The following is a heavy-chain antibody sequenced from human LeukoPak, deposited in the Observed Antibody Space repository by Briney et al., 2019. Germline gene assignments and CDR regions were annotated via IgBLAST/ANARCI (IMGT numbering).Heavy chain of an antibody. V-gene: IGHV3-30-3*01. CDR1: GFTFSSFA. Sequence: GRSLRLSCAASGFTFSSFAMHWVRQVPGKGLEWVAVISYDGSNKYYADSVKGRLTISRDNSKNTLYLQMNSLRPEDTAVYYCARTYTILTAYFEYWGRGTLVTVSS. J-gene: IGHJ4*02. CDR3: ARTYTILTAYFEY. D-gene: IGHD3-9*01. CDR2: ISYDGSNK.